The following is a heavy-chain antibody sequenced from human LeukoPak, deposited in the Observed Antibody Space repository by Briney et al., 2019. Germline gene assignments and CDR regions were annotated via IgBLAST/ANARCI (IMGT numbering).Heavy chain of an antibody. D-gene: IGHD1-14*01. CDR3: ARDSAPVRTSWYFDL. J-gene: IGHJ2*01. CDR2: YTGDANYNPT. V-gene: IGHV4-59*11. CDR1: GGSFSSHY. Sequence: SETLSLTCTVSGGSFSSHYWTWIRHPPGKALEWIGYYTGDANYNPTKYNPFLRNRATISLDTSTNQFSLKLSSVTAADTAVYYCARDSAPVRTSWYFDLWGRGTLVTVSS.